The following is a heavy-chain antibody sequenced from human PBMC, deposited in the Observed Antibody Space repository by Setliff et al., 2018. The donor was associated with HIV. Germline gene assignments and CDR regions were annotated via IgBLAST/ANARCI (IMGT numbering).Heavy chain of an antibody. CDR3: VRDRLTWAYCGGACGWFDP. J-gene: IGHJ5*02. Sequence: ASVKVSCKTSGYTFNIYGMHWVRQAPGQRLEWMGWINAADGNTKYSQKLQGRVTITRDTSASTAHMELSSLRSEDTAVYYCVRDRLTWAYCGGACGWFDPWGQGTLVTVSS. CDR2: INAADGNT. CDR1: GYTFNIYG. V-gene: IGHV1-3*01. D-gene: IGHD2-21*02.